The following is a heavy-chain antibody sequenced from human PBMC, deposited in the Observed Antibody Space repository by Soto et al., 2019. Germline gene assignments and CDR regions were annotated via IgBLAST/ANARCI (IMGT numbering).Heavy chain of an antibody. D-gene: IGHD2-2*02. CDR1: GYTFTGYY. Sequence: ASVKVSCKASGYTFTGYYMHWVRQAPGQGLEWMGWINPNSGGTNYAQKFQGWVTMTRDTSISTAYMELSRLRSDDTAVYYCAREVADIVVVPAAIGEPTDYYYYMDVWGKGTTVTVSS. J-gene: IGHJ6*03. CDR3: AREVADIVVVPAAIGEPTDYYYYMDV. CDR2: INPNSGGT. V-gene: IGHV1-2*04.